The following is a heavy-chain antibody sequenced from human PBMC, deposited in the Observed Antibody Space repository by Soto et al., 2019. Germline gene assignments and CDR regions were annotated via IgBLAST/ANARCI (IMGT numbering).Heavy chain of an antibody. D-gene: IGHD1-1*01. CDR3: AHRSNWNDGNWFDP. Sequence: SGPTLVKPTQTLTLTCTFSGFSLSTSGVGVGWIRQPPGKALEWLALIYWADDKRSSPYRNSRLTMTKDTSKNPVVLTMTNMDPVDTATYSCAHRSNWNDGNWFDPWGQGTLVTVSS. CDR2: IYWADDK. V-gene: IGHV2-5*02. J-gene: IGHJ5*02. CDR1: GFSLSTSGVG.